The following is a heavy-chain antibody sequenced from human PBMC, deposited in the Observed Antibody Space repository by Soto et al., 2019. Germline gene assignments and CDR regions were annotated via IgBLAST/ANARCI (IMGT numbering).Heavy chain of an antibody. CDR1: GYSFTSYW. Sequence: EVQLVQSGAEVKKPGESLRISCKGSGYSFTSYWISWVRQMPGKGLEWMGRIDPSDSYTNYSPSFQGHVTISADKSISTAYLQWSSLKASDTAMYYCARPGVLYGSGSPDAFDIWGQGTMVTVSS. D-gene: IGHD3-10*01. J-gene: IGHJ3*02. CDR2: IDPSDSYT. V-gene: IGHV5-10-1*03. CDR3: ARPGVLYGSGSPDAFDI.